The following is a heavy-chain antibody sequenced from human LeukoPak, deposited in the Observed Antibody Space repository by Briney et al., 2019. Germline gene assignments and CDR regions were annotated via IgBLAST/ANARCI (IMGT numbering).Heavy chain of an antibody. CDR1: GFTFSSYA. Sequence: PGGSLRLSCAASGFTFSSYAMSWVRQAPGKGLEWVSAISGSGGSTYYADSVKGRFTISRDNCKNTLYLQMNSLRAEDTAVYYCAQTSRGFRSPLDYWGQGTLVTVSS. V-gene: IGHV3-23*01. CDR3: AQTSRGFRSPLDY. CDR2: ISGSGGST. J-gene: IGHJ4*02.